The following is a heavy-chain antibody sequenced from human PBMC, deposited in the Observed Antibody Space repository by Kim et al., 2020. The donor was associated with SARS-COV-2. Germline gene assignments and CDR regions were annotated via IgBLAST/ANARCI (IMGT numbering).Heavy chain of an antibody. CDR3: ARGGVLRYFDWLY. J-gene: IGHJ4*02. Sequence: YNPSLKSRVTISVDTSKNQFSLKLSSVTAADTAVYYCARGGVLRYFDWLYWGQGTLVTVSS. D-gene: IGHD3-9*01. V-gene: IGHV4-34*01.